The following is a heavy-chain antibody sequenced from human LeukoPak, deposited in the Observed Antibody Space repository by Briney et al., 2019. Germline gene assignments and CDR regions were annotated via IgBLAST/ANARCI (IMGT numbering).Heavy chain of an antibody. CDR2: IYSGGST. CDR1: GFTVSSNY. V-gene: IGHV3-53*01. J-gene: IGHJ4*02. D-gene: IGHD6-19*01. Sequence: GGSLRLSCAASGFTVSSNYMSWVRQAPGKGLEWVSVIYSGGSTYYADSVKGRFTISRDNAKNSLYLQMNSLRAGDTAVYYCATGIAVAEDHWGQGTLVTVSS. CDR3: ATGIAVAEDH.